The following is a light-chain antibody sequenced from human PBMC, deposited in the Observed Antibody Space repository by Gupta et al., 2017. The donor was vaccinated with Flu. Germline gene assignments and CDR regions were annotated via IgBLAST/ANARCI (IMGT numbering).Light chain of an antibody. CDR2: DVS. J-gene: IGLJ2*01. CDR3: SSYTSNNTLDVI. V-gene: IGLV2-14*03. CDR1: SSDVADYNY. Sequence: QSALTQPASVSGSPGQSMTIPCTGRSSDVADYNYVSWYQQHPGKAPKLMIYDVSYRPSGVSNRFSGSKSGNTASLTISGLQAEDEADYYCSSYTSNNTLDVIFGGGTKLTVL.